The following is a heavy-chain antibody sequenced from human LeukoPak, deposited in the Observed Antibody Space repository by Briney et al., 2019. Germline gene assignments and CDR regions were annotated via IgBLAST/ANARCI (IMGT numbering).Heavy chain of an antibody. CDR3: AKGPSIVGAQFDY. V-gene: IGHV3-74*01. Sequence: GGSLRLSCAASAFTFSNYWMHWVRQTPGKGLVWVARIDSDGTTATYADSVKGRFTISRDNAKNTLYLQMNSLRVEDMALYYCAKGPSIVGAQFDYWGQGTLVTVSS. CDR2: IDSDGTTA. J-gene: IGHJ4*02. D-gene: IGHD1-26*01. CDR1: AFTFSNYW.